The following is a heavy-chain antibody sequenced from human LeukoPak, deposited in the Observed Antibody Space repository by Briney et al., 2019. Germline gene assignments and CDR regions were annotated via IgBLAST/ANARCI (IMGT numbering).Heavy chain of an antibody. Sequence: SETLSLTCTVSGGSISSYYWSWIRQPPGKGLEWIGYIYYSGSTNYNPSLKSRVTISVDTSKNQFSLKVSSVTAADTAVYYCARGNSWSYYFDYWGQGTLVTVSS. J-gene: IGHJ4*02. V-gene: IGHV4-59*08. CDR2: IYYSGST. D-gene: IGHD6-13*01. CDR1: GGSISSYY. CDR3: ARGNSWSYYFDY.